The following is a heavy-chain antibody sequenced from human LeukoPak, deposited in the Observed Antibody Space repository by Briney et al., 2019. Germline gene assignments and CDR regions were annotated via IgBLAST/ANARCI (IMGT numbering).Heavy chain of an antibody. J-gene: IGHJ6*02. CDR2: INPSGGST. CDR1: GYTFTSYY. Sequence: ASVKVSCKASGYTFTSYYMHWVRQAPGQGLEWMGIINPSGGSTSYAQKFQGRVTMTRDTFTSTVYMGLSSLRSEDTAVYYCARTYCGGDCYSVDYYYYGMDVWGQGTTVTVSS. D-gene: IGHD2-21*02. CDR3: ARTYCGGDCYSVDYYYYGMDV. V-gene: IGHV1-46*01.